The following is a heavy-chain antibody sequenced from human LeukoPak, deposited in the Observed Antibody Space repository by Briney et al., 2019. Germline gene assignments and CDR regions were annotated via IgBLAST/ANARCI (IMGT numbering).Heavy chain of an antibody. V-gene: IGHV5-10-1*01. D-gene: IGHD2-21*02. CDR1: GYSFTSYW. CDR2: IDPSDSYT. CDR3: ARMGLVVTANGAFEI. Sequence: GESLKISCKGSGYSFTSYWISWVRQMPGKGLEWMGRIDPSDSYTNYSPSFQGHVTISADKSISTAYLQWSSLKASDTAMYYCARMGLVVTANGAFEIWGQGTMVTVSS. J-gene: IGHJ3*02.